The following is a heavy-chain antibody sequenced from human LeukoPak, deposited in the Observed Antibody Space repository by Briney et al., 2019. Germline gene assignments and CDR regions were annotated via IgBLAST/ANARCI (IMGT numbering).Heavy chain of an antibody. V-gene: IGHV4-39*07. J-gene: IGHJ4*02. D-gene: IGHD3-10*01. CDR3: AREALSTMVRGVIVY. CDR1: GGSISSSSYY. CDR2: IYYSGST. Sequence: SETLSLTCTVSGGSISSSSYYWGWIRQPPGKGLEWIGSIYYSGSTYYNPSLKSRVTISVDTSKNQFSLKLSSVTAADTAVYYCAREALSTMVRGVIVYWGQGTLVTVSS.